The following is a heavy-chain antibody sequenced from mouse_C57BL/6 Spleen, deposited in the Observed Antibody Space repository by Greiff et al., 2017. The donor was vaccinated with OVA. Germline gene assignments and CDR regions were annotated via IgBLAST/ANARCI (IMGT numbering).Heavy chain of an antibody. CDR2: IYPGSGST. CDR1: GYTFTSYW. D-gene: IGHD3-3*01. V-gene: IGHV1-55*01. J-gene: IGHJ4*01. Sequence: VKLQQPGAELVKPGASVKMSCKASGYTFTSYWITWVKQRPGRGLEWIGDIYPGSGSTNYNEKFKSKATLTVDTSSSTAYMQLSSLTSEDPAVYYCARRDPYYAMDYWGQGTSVTVSS. CDR3: ARRDPYYAMDY.